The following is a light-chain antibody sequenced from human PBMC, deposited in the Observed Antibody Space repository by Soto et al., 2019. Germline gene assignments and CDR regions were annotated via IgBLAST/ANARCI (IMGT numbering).Light chain of an antibody. CDR1: SSDVGGYNY. CDR3: SSYTRSSTLYV. V-gene: IGLV2-14*01. CDR2: EVS. Sequence: QSVLTQPASVSGSPAQSITISCTGTSSDVGGYNYVSWYQQHPGKAPKLMIYEVSNRPSGVSNRFSGSKSGNTASLTISGLQADDEADYYCSSYTRSSTLYVFGTGTKLTVL. J-gene: IGLJ1*01.